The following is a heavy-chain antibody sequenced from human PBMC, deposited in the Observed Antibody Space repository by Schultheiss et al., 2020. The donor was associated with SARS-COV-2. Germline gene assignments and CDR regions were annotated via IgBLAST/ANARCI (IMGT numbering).Heavy chain of an antibody. J-gene: IGHJ4*02. CDR2: ISGSGGST. CDR1: GFNFSSYS. V-gene: IGHV3-48*01. CDR3: AREGAGYCSSTSCHYFDY. D-gene: IGHD2-2*01. Sequence: GGSLRLSCAASGFNFSSYSMNWVRQAPGKGLEWVSAISGSGGSTYYADSVKGRFTISRDNAKNSLYLQMNSLRAEDTAVYYCAREGAGYCSSTSCHYFDYWGQGTLVTVSS.